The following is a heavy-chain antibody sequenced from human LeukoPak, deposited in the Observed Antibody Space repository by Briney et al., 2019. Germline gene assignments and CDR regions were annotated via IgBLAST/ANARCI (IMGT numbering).Heavy chain of an antibody. D-gene: IGHD4-11*01. CDR1: GFIFSNYG. CDR2: IWYDGSNK. CDR3: AKEQSGYFDY. V-gene: IGHV3-33*06. Sequence: GRSLRVSCAASGFIFSNYGMHWVRQAPGKGLEWVAVIWYDGSNKYYADSVKGRFTISRDNSKNTLYLQMNSLRAEDTAVYYCAKEQSGYFDYWGQGTLVTVSS. J-gene: IGHJ4*02.